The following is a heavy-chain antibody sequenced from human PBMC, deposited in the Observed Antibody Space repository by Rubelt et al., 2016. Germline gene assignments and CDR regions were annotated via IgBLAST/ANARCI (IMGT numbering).Heavy chain of an antibody. CDR2: IIPIFGTA. CDR3: ARLYYDILTGYYDAFDI. Sequence: VQSGAEVKKPGSSVKVSCKASGGTFSSYAISWVRQAPGQGLEWMGGIIPIFGTANYAQKFQGRVTITADKSTSTAYMELSSLRSEDTAVYYCARLYYDILTGYYDAFDIWGQGTMVTVSS. CDR1: GGTFSSYA. J-gene: IGHJ3*02. V-gene: IGHV1-69*06. D-gene: IGHD3-9*01.